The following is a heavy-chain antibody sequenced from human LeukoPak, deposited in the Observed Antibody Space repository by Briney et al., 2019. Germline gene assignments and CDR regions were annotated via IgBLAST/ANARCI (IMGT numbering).Heavy chain of an antibody. V-gene: IGHV4-39*07. D-gene: IGHD3-3*01. CDR2: IYYSGST. J-gene: IGHJ4*02. CDR1: GGSISSSSYY. CDR3: ARGGLEGGSEYYFDY. Sequence: SETLSLTCTVSGGSISSSSYYWGWIRQPPGKGLEWIGSIYYSGSTYYNPSLKSRVTISVDTSKNQFSLKLSSVTAADTAVYYCARGGLEGGSEYYFDYWGQGTLVTVSS.